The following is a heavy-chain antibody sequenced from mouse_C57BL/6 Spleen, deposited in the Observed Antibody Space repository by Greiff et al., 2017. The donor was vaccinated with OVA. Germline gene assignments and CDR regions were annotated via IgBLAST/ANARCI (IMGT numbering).Heavy chain of an antibody. V-gene: IGHV1-26*01. CDR3: ARSNTVGYAMDY. CDR1: GYTFTDYY. CDR2: INPNNGGT. Sequence: EVMLQQSGPELVKPGASVKISCKASGYTFTDYYMNWVKQSHGKSLEWIGDINPNNGGTSYNQKFKGKATLTVDKSSSTAYMELRSLTSEDSAVYYCARSNTVGYAMDYWGQGTSVTVSA. D-gene: IGHD2-5*01. J-gene: IGHJ4*01.